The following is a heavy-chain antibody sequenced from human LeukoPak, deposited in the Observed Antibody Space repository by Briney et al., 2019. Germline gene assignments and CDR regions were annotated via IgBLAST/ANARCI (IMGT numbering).Heavy chain of an antibody. J-gene: IGHJ4*02. V-gene: IGHV3-7*04. CDR2: IKEDGSEK. CDR1: GFTFSNYW. CDR3: ARDQYYYGSGTYSDS. Sequence: GGSLRLSCVASGFTFSNYWMSWVRQAPGKGLEWVANIKEDGSEKHYVDSVKGRFTISRDNAKNSLYLQMNSLRAEDTAVYYCARDQYYYGSGTYSDSWGQGTLVTVSS. D-gene: IGHD3-10*01.